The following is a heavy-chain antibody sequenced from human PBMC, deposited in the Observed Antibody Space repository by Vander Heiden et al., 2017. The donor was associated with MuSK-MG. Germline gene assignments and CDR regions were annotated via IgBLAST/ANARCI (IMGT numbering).Heavy chain of an antibody. CDR1: GFTFDDYG. D-gene: IGHD2-2*01. J-gene: IGHJ4*02. Sequence: EVQLVASGGGVVRPGGALGRPCAACGFTFDDYGMSGVHQGRGNGLEWVSGSNWNGGSTGYADSVKGRFTIDRDNAKNSLDLEMNSLRAEDTDLYHCARRYCSSTSCSLDYWGQGTLVTVSS. CDR2: SNWNGGST. CDR3: ARRYCSSTSCSLDY. V-gene: IGHV3-20*01.